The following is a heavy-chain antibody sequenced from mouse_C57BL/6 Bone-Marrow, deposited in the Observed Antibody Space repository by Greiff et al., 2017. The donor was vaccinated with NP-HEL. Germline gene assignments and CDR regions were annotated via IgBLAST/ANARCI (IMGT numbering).Heavy chain of an antibody. V-gene: IGHV5-6*01. CDR2: ISSGGSYT. D-gene: IGHD2-4*01. CDR3: ECPDDYDVAWFAY. Sequence: EVQLVESGGDLVKPGGSLKLSCAASGFTFSSYGMSWVRQTPDKRLEWVATISSGGSYTYYPDSVKGRFTISRDNAKNTMYLQMSMLRSEDTDMYYCECPDDYDVAWFAYWGQGTLVTVSA. J-gene: IGHJ3*01. CDR1: GFTFSSYG.